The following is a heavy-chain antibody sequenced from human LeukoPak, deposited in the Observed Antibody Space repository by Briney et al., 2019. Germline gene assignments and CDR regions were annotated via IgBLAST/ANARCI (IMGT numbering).Heavy chain of an antibody. J-gene: IGHJ4*02. CDR3: AREASNSEQPSSDY. Sequence: GGSLRLSCAASDFSFSNYWMTWLRQAPGKGLEWVSAISGSGGSTYYADSVKGRFTISRDNSKNTLYLQMNSLRAEDTAVYYCAREASNSEQPSSDYWGQGTLVTVSS. CDR1: DFSFSNYW. D-gene: IGHD1-26*01. V-gene: IGHV3-23*01. CDR2: ISGSGGST.